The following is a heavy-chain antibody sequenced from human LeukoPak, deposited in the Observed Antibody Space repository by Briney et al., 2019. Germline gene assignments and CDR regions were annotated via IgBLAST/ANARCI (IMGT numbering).Heavy chain of an antibody. V-gene: IGHV3-30*02. Sequence: PGGSLRLSCAASGFTFSSYGMHWVRQAPGKGLEWVAFIRYDGNNKYYADSVKGRFTISRDNSKNTLYLQMNSLRAEDTAVYYCAKDLSYYYYYMGVWGKGTTVTVSS. CDR1: GFTFSSYG. CDR2: IRYDGNNK. J-gene: IGHJ6*03. CDR3: AKDLSYYYYYMGV.